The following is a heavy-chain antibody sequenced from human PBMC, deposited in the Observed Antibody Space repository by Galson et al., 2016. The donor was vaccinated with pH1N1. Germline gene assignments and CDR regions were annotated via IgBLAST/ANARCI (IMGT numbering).Heavy chain of an antibody. Sequence: SVKVSCKASGYTFARYYFHWVRQAPGQGLEWMGWINPDSGSTTYAQNLLGRVTMTRDTSISTAFMEVSSLKSDDTAVYYCARVASSIPFDPWGQGTLVTDSS. D-gene: IGHD6-13*01. CDR1: GYTFARYY. CDR2: INPDSGST. CDR3: ARVASSIPFDP. V-gene: IGHV1-2*02. J-gene: IGHJ5*02.